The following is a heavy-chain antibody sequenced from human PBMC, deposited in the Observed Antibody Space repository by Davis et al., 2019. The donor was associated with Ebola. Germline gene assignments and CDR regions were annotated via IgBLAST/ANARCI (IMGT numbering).Heavy chain of an antibody. V-gene: IGHV1-18*01. CDR1: GYSFANFG. CDR2: ISGYNGNT. D-gene: IGHD4/OR15-4a*01. CDR3: ARVWLTTGYVGYFDY. Sequence: ASVKVSCKASGYSFANFGISWVRQAPGQGLEWMGWISGYNGNTRYAQNFQGRVTMTTDTSTSTAYVELRNLASGDTAVYYCARVWLTTGYVGYFDYWGQGTLVTVSS. J-gene: IGHJ4*02.